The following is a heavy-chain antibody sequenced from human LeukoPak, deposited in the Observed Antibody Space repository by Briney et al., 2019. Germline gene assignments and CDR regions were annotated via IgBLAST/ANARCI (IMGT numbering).Heavy chain of an antibody. CDR3: ARDFRVLRYFDWLLPFDY. Sequence: ASVKVSCKASEYTFTGYYMHWVRQAPGQGLEWMGWISAYNGNTNYAQKLQGRVTMTTDTSTSTAYMELRSLRSDDTAVYYCARDFRVLRYFDWLLPFDYWGQGTLVTVSS. J-gene: IGHJ4*02. V-gene: IGHV1-18*04. D-gene: IGHD3-9*01. CDR2: ISAYNGNT. CDR1: EYTFTGYY.